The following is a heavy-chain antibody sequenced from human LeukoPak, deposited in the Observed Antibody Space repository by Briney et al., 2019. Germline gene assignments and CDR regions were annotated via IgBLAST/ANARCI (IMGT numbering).Heavy chain of an antibody. Sequence: GGSLRLSCVASGFPLSSYSINWIREAPGKGLEWVSYISPSSGNIYYLDSVQGRFTVSRDNDRNSLFLQIDSPTAEDTAVYFCVRVKGTYFDYWGQGALVTVSS. CDR1: GFPLSSYS. CDR2: ISPSSGNI. J-gene: IGHJ4*02. V-gene: IGHV3-48*01. D-gene: IGHD1-1*01. CDR3: VRVKGTYFDY.